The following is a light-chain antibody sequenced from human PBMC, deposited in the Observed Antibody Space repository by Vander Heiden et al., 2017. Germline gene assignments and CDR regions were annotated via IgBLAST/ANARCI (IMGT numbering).Light chain of an antibody. Sequence: DIEMTQIPCTLSVSVGDRVTITCRASQSISRWVAWYQQKPGKAPKLLIYKASSLESGVPSRFSGSGSGTEFTLTISSLQPDDFATYYCQQYNSYGYTFGQGTKLEIK. V-gene: IGKV1-5*03. CDR2: KAS. CDR3: QQYNSYGYT. CDR1: QSISRW. J-gene: IGKJ2*01.